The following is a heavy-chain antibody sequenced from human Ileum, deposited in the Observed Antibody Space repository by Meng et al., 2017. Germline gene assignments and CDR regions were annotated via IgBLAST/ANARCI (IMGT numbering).Heavy chain of an antibody. CDR1: GYTFTSSW. D-gene: IGHD3-16*01. V-gene: IGHV5-51*01. CDR2: IYPGDSQT. CDR3: ARHDKTVTNRGNFDY. Sequence: GESLKISCKGSGYTFTSSWIAWVRQRPGKGLEWMGIIYPGDSQTIYSPSFQGQITISVNRSISTAYLQWSSLKASDTATYYCARHDKTVTNRGNFDYWGQGTLVTVSS. J-gene: IGHJ4*02.